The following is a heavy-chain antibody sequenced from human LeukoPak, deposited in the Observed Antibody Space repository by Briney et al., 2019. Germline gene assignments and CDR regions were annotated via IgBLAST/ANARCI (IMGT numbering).Heavy chain of an antibody. V-gene: IGHV1-8*01. D-gene: IGHD6-19*01. Sequence: ASVKVSCKASGYTFTSYDINWVRQATGQGLEWMGWMNPNSGNAGYSQKFQDRVTMTRDTSTSTGYMELSSLRSEDTAVYCCARGAWYSSAYTALHCFDYWGQGTLVTVSS. CDR2: MNPNSGNA. CDR1: GYTFTSYD. CDR3: ARGAWYSSAYTALHCFDY. J-gene: IGHJ4*02.